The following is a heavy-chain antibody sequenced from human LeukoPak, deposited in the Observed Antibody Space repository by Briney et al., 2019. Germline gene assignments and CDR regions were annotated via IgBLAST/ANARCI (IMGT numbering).Heavy chain of an antibody. V-gene: IGHV3-23*01. CDR2: ISGSGGST. J-gene: IGHJ6*02. Sequence: PGGSLRLSCAASGFTFSSYAMSWVRQAPGKGLEWVSAISGSGGSTYYADSVKGRFTISRDNSKNTLYLQMNSLRAEDTAVYYCAKIGPFGRAASFDWYYYGMDVWGQGTTVTVSS. CDR1: GFTFSSYA. CDR3: AKIGPFGRAASFDWYYYGMDV. D-gene: IGHD3-9*01.